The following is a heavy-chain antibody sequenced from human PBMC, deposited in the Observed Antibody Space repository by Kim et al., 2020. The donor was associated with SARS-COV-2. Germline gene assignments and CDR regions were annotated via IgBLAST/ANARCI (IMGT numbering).Heavy chain of an antibody. CDR2: IYIGGTST. D-gene: IGHD3-3*01. CDR1: GFTFSTYA. J-gene: IGHJ4*01. CDR3: ARDPSPNESGCSASAY. Sequence: GGSLRLSCAASGFTFSTYAMSWVRQAPGKGLEWVSVIYIGGTSTDYADSVKGRLIISRDDSKNTLYLHMNRLRAEDTAVYYCARDPSPNESGCSASAYWG. V-gene: IGHV3-23*03.